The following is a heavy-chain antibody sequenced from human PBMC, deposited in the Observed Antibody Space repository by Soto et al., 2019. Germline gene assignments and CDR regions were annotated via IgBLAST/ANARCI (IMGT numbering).Heavy chain of an antibody. Sequence: ASVKVACKASGYPFSDNQIHWLRRAPGQGLEWMGRINPKSDDTNYAQKLQGRVTMTRDTSIDTAYLELTGLTSDDTATYYSARKRSLDYLRWGLDPWGQGTLVTVSS. D-gene: IGHD4-17*01. J-gene: IGHJ5*02. CDR3: ARKRSLDYLRWGLDP. CDR2: INPKSDDT. CDR1: GYPFSDNQ. V-gene: IGHV1-2*02.